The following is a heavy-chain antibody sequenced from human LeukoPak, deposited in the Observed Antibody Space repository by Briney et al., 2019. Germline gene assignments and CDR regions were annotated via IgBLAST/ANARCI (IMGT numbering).Heavy chain of an antibody. J-gene: IGHJ6*04. Sequence: AGGSLRLSCGASGFTFDDYGMSWVRQAPGKGLEWVSGINWNGGSTGYAESVKGRFTISRDNAKNSLYLQMNSLRAEDTAVYYCAELGITMIGGVWGKGTTVTISS. V-gene: IGHV3-20*04. D-gene: IGHD3-10*02. CDR3: AELGITMIGGV. CDR1: GFTFDDYG. CDR2: INWNGGST.